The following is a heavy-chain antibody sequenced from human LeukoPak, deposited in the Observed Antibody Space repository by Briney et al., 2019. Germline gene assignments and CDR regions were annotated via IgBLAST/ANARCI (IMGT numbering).Heavy chain of an antibody. D-gene: IGHD5-12*01. Sequence: SQTLSFTCTVSGGSISSGSYYWSWIRQPAGKGLEWIGRIYTSGSTNYNPSLKSRVTISVDTSKNQFSLKLSSVTAADTAVYYCARGAYSGTRDWFDPWGQGTLVTVSS. CDR3: ARGAYSGTRDWFDP. CDR1: GGSISSGSYY. J-gene: IGHJ5*02. CDR2: IYTSGST. V-gene: IGHV4-61*02.